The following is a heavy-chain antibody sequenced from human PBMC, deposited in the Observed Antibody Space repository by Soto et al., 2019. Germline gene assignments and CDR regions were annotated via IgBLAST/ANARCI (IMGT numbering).Heavy chain of an antibody. CDR2: IGGTGSDT. D-gene: IGHD1-20*01. V-gene: IGHV3-23*01. CDR3: ATDAVPYNGKWDWFDP. J-gene: IGHJ5*02. Sequence: ELQLLESGGALVQPGGSLRLSCAASGFTFSNYAMSWVRQAPGKGLEWVSSIGGTGSDTYYADSVRGRFTISRDNSKNTLYLQLNSLRTEDTAMYFWATDAVPYNGKWDWFDPWGQGTLVSVSS. CDR1: GFTFSNYA.